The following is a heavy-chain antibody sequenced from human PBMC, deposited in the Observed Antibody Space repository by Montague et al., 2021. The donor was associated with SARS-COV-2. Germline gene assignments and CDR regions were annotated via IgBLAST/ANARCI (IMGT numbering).Heavy chain of an antibody. J-gene: IGHJ6*02. Sequence: SETLSLTCTVSGDSVSRSYWSWIRQSPGKGLERIGNIDHSGNTNYNPSLKSRVSISVDTSSSQFSLYLTSVTAADAAVYYCARDQTVLEWIWYGMDVWGPGTTVTVSS. V-gene: IGHV4-34*01. CDR3: ARDQTVLEWIWYGMDV. CDR1: GDSVSRSY. CDR2: IDHSGNT. D-gene: IGHD3-3*01.